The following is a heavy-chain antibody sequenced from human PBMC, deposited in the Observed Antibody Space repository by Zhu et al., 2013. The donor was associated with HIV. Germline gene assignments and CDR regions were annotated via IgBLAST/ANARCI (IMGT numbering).Heavy chain of an antibody. CDR2: INPHSGGT. CDR1: GYSFTGFY. D-gene: IGHD2-8*02. Sequence: QVQLVQSGAEVKMPGASVTISCKASGYSFTGFYVHWVRQAPGQGLEWMGWINPHSGGTRSAQKFLGRVTMTRDTSMSTAYIELRSLRSDDTAVYYCARDVKTPTNKMPGASAPGAFWGQGTLVTVSS. J-gene: IGHJ4*02. CDR3: ARDVKTPTNKMPGASAPGAF. V-gene: IGHV1-2*02.